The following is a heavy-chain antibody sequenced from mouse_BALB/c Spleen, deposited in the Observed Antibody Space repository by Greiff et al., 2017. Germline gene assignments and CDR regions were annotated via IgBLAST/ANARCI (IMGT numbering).Heavy chain of an antibody. J-gene: IGHJ4*01. V-gene: IGHV5-9-4*01. CDR3: ARDYYAMDY. CDR1: GFTFSSYA. CDR2: ISSGGSYT. Sequence: EVQGVESGGDLVKPGGSLKLSCAASGFTFSSYAMSWVRQSPEKRLEWVAEISSGGSYTYYPDTVTGRFTISRDNAKNTLYLEMSSLRSEDTAMYYCARDYYAMDYWGQGTSVTVSS.